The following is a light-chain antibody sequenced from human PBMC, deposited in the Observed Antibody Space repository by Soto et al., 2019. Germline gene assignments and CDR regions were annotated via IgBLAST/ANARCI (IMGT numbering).Light chain of an antibody. CDR3: QQSYRSPYT. V-gene: IGKV1-39*01. CDR1: QNINIY. Sequence: GDRVTVTCRASQNINIYLNWYQQKPGKAPTLLIYGASSVQSGVPSRFSGGGSRTDFTLTISSLQAEDFATYYCQQSYRSPYTFGQGTRLEI. CDR2: GAS. J-gene: IGKJ2*01.